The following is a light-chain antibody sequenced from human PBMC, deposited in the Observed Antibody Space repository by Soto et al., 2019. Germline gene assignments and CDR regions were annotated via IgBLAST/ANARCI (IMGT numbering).Light chain of an antibody. CDR3: SSYTGSSIYV. V-gene: IGLV2-14*01. J-gene: IGLJ1*01. CDR2: EVS. CDR1: SSDVGYDNY. Sequence: QSALTQPASVSGSPGQSITISCTGTSSDVGYDNYVSWFQQHPGKAPKLMIYEVSNRPSGVSNRFSGSKSGNTASLTISGVQAEDEADYYCSSYTGSSIYVFGTGTKVTVL.